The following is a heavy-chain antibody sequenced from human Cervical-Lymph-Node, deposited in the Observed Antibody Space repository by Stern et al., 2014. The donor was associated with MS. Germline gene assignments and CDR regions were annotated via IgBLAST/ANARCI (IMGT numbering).Heavy chain of an antibody. CDR1: GILFGGYV. CDR3: AKDLGEVFYYGMDV. CDR2: ISWNSGDI. J-gene: IGHJ6*02. Sequence: EVQLVESGGGLVQPGGSLRLSCAASGILFGGYVMHWVRQAPGEGPGGVAGISWNSGDIAYTDSVKGRFTISRDNAKNSLYLHMNSLRAEDTALYYCAKDLGEVFYYGMDVWGQGTTVTVSS. D-gene: IGHD2-21*01. V-gene: IGHV3-9*01.